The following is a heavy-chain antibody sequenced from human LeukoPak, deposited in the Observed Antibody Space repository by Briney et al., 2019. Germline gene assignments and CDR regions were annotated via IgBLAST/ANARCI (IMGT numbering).Heavy chain of an antibody. V-gene: IGHV1-8*01. J-gene: IGHJ5*02. CDR3: ASGRTRYCSGGSCYSLNWFDP. D-gene: IGHD2-15*01. CDR1: GYTFTSYD. Sequence: ASVKVSCKASGYTFTSYDINWVRQATGQGLEWMGWMNPNSGNTGYAQKFQGRVTMTRNTSISTAYMELSSLRSEDTAVYYCASGRTRYCSGGSCYSLNWFDPWGQGTLVTVSS. CDR2: MNPNSGNT.